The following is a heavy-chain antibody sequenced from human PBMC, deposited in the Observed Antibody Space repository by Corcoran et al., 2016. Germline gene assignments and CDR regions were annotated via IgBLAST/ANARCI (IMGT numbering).Heavy chain of an antibody. CDR1: GYTFTGYY. V-gene: IGHV1-2*04. CDR3: ARERRSGCSGGSCRSGMDV. CDR2: INPNSGGT. D-gene: IGHD2-15*01. Sequence: QVQLVQSGAEVKKPGASVKVSCKASGYTFTGYYMHWVRQAPGQGLEWMGWINPNSGGTNYAQKFQGWVTMTRDTSISTAYMELSRLRSDDTAVYYCARERRSGCSGGSCRSGMDVWGQGTTVTVSS. J-gene: IGHJ6*02.